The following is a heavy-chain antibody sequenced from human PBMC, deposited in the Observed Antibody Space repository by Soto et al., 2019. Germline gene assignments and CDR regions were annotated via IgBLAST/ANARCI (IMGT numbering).Heavy chain of an antibody. Sequence: PSETLSLTCTVSGGSISSYYWSWIRQPPGKGLEWIGYIYYSGSTNYNPSLKSRVTISVDTSKNQFSLKLSSVTAADTAVYYCARFGQQLHFDCWGQGTLVTVSS. CDR2: IYYSGST. CDR1: GGSISSYY. J-gene: IGHJ4*02. D-gene: IGHD6-13*01. CDR3: ARFGQQLHFDC. V-gene: IGHV4-59*01.